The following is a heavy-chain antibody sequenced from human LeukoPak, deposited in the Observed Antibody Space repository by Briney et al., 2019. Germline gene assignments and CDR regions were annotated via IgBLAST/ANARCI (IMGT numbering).Heavy chain of an antibody. CDR2: IKSKTDGGTT. V-gene: IGHV3-15*01. Sequence: GGSLGLSCTTSGFSFGDYAMSWFRQAPGKGLEWVGRIKSKTDGGTTDYAAPVKGRFTISRDDSKNTLYLQMNSLKTEDTAVYYCTTTTTPPRLGYWGQGTLVTVSS. D-gene: IGHD7-27*01. CDR1: GFSFGDYA. CDR3: TTTTTPPRLGY. J-gene: IGHJ4*02.